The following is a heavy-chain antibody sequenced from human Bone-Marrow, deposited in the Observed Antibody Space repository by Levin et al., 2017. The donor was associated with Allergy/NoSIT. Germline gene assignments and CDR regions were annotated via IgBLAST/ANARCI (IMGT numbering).Heavy chain of an antibody. Sequence: LSLTCAASGFNFNTYAMHWVRQAPGKGLEWLAVISFDGSQIYYVDSVQGRFTISRDNSKNTLYLQMNSLRAEDTAVYYCAKDGGGLLWFVEILDAFDFWGQGTMVTVSP. CDR1: GFNFNTYA. D-gene: IGHD3-10*01. CDR2: ISFDGSQI. CDR3: AKDGGGLLWFVEILDAFDF. J-gene: IGHJ3*01. V-gene: IGHV3-30*18.